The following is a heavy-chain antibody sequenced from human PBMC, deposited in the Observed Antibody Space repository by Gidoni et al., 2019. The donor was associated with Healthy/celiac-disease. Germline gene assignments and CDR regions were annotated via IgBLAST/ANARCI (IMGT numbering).Heavy chain of an antibody. CDR3: ARWVIAVAGKVGYYFDY. J-gene: IGHJ4*02. CDR1: GGSFRGYY. CDR2: INHSGST. D-gene: IGHD6-19*01. Sequence: QVQLQQWGAGLLKPSETLSLTCAVYGGSFRGYYWSWIRQPPGKGLEWIGEINHSGSTNYNPSLKSRVTISVDTSKNQFSLKLSSVTAADTAVYYCARWVIAVAGKVGYYFDYWGQGTLVTVSS. V-gene: IGHV4-34*01.